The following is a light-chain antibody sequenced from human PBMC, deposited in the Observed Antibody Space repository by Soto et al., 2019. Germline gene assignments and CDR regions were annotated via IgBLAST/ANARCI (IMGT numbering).Light chain of an antibody. J-gene: IGKJ1*01. V-gene: IGKV3-20*01. CDR3: QPYGSSPRT. CDR2: GAS. CDR1: QSVSSSY. Sequence: EIVLTQSPGTLSLSPGERATLSCRASQSVSSSYLAWDQQKPGQAPRLLIYGASSRATGIPDRFSGSGSGTDFTLTISRLEPDELAVYYCQPYGSSPRTFGQGTK.